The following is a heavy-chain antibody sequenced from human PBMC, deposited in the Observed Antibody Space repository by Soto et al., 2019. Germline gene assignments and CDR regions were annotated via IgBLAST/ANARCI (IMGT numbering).Heavy chain of an antibody. CDR2: FYPGDSET. Sequence: GESLTISCMSSGYSFCPYWIAWVRQMPGKGLECMGIFYPGDSETTYSPSFQGQVTFSADKSISTAYLQWSSLKASDTAMYYCARAGKGGSHFYGMDVWGQGTTVTVSS. D-gene: IGHD1-26*01. V-gene: IGHV5-51*01. CDR3: ARAGKGGSHFYGMDV. J-gene: IGHJ6*02. CDR1: GYSFCPYW.